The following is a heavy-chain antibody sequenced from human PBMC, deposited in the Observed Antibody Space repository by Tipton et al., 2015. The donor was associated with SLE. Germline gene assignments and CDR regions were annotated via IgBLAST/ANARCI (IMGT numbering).Heavy chain of an antibody. J-gene: IGHJ4*02. CDR1: GGSISSGDYY. D-gene: IGHD4-23*01. V-gene: IGHV4-61*08. Sequence: TLSLTCTVSGGSISSGDYYWSWIRQPPGKGLEWIGYIYYSGSTNYNPSLKSRVTISVDTSKNQFSLKLSSVTAADTAVYYCARVERWFKSFDYWGQGTLVTVSS. CDR3: ARVERWFKSFDY. CDR2: IYYSGST.